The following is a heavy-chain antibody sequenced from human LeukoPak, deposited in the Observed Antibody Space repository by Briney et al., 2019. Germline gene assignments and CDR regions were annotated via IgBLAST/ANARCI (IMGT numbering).Heavy chain of an antibody. CDR1: GGSFSGYY. CDR2: INHSGST. D-gene: IGHD1-26*01. Sequence: TSETLSLTCAVYGGSFSGYYWSWIRQPPGKGLEWIGEINHSGSTNYNPSLKSRVTISVDTSKNQFSLKLSSVTAADTAVYYCARRRGSYFDYWGQGTLVTVSS. J-gene: IGHJ4*02. CDR3: ARRRGSYFDY. V-gene: IGHV4-34*01.